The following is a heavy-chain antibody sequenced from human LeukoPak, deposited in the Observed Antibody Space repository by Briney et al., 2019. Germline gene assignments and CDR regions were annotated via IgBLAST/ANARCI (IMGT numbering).Heavy chain of an antibody. J-gene: IGHJ4*02. D-gene: IGHD1-26*01. CDR1: GYSFTTYW. V-gene: IGHV5-51*01. CDR2: IYPGDSDT. CDR3: AIYSDTYYFDH. Sequence: GESLKISCRGSGYSFTTYWIGWVRQMPGKGLEWMGIIYPGDSDTRYSPSFQGQVTIAADKSISTAYLQWSSLKASDTAMYYCAIYSDTYYFDHWGQGTLVTVSS.